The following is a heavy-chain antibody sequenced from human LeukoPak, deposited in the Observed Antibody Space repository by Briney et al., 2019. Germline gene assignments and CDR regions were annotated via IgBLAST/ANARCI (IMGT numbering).Heavy chain of an antibody. CDR2: INPNSGGT. D-gene: IGHD3-10*01. CDR3: ARDREASMVRGVQYYLDY. J-gene: IGHJ4*02. CDR1: GYTFTRYY. Sequence: ASVTVSCKASGYTFTRYYMHWVRQAPGQGREWMGWINPNSGGTNYAQKFQGGVTMTRDTSISTAYMELSRLRSDDTAGYYCARDREASMVRGVQYYLDYWGQGTLVTVSS. V-gene: IGHV1-2*02.